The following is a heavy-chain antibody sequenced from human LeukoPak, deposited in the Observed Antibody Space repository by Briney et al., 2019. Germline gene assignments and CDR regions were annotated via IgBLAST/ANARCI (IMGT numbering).Heavy chain of an antibody. CDR2: IWYDGSQK. Sequence: GGSLRLSCVASGFTFSSYGMHWVRQAPGKGLEWVAVIWYDGSQKYCADSVKGRFTISRDNSKNTLYLQMNSLRAEDTAVYYCAKDFFRVRGYFDYWGQGTLVTVSS. CDR3: AKDFFRVRGYFDY. J-gene: IGHJ4*02. V-gene: IGHV3-33*06. D-gene: IGHD2-21*01. CDR1: GFTFSSYG.